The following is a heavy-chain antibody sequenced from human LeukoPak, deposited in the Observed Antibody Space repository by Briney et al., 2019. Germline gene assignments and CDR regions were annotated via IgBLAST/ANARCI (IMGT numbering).Heavy chain of an antibody. V-gene: IGHV4-39*01. J-gene: IGHJ4*02. CDR2: IYYSGST. Sequence: SETLSLTCTVSGGSISSSSYYWGWIRQPPGKGPEWIGSIYYSGSTYYNPSLKSRVTISVDTSKNQFSLKLSSVTAADTAVYYCARLKMATTRSVDYWGQGTLVTVSS. D-gene: IGHD5-24*01. CDR3: ARLKMATTRSVDY. CDR1: GGSISSSSYY.